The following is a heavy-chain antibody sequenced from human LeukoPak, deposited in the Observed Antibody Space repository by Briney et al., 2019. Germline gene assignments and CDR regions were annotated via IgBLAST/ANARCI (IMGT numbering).Heavy chain of an antibody. V-gene: IGHV4-30-4*02. CDR3: ARDSWYYDSSGYYHVDYFDY. Sequence: SETLSLTCTVSGGSISSGDYYWSWIRQPPGKGLEWIGYIYYSGSTYYNPSLKSRVTISVDTSKNQFSLKLSSVTAADTAVYYCARDSWYYDSSGYYHVDYFDYWGQGTLVTVSS. J-gene: IGHJ4*02. D-gene: IGHD3-22*01. CDR1: GGSISSGDYY. CDR2: IYYSGST.